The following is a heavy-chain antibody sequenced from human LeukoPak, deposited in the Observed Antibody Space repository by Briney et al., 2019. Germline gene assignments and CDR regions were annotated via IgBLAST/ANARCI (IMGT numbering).Heavy chain of an antibody. D-gene: IGHD3-22*01. CDR3: SRDANYYDSSRHYFDAFDI. CDR1: GFTFSKYW. J-gene: IGHJ3*02. Sequence: PGGSLRLSCVASGFTFSKYWMTWVRQAPGKGLEWVANIRGDGSVKYLLDSVKGRFTISRDSVKNSLSLEMNNLRAEDTAVYYCSRDANYYDSSRHYFDAFDIWGQGTMVTVSS. CDR2: IRGDGSVK. V-gene: IGHV3-7*01.